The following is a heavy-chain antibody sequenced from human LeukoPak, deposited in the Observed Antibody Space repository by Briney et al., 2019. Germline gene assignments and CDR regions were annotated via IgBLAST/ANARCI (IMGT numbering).Heavy chain of an antibody. V-gene: IGHV4-39*07. CDR2: IYYSGNT. CDR1: GGSISSSSYY. D-gene: IGHD2-21*02. Sequence: SETLSLTCTVSGGSISSSSYYWGWIRQPPGKGLEWIGSIYYSGNTYYNPSLKSRVTISVDTSKNQFSLKLSSVTAADTAVYYCARDGLAYCGGDCYSGDWFDPWGQGTLVTVSS. J-gene: IGHJ5*02. CDR3: ARDGLAYCGGDCYSGDWFDP.